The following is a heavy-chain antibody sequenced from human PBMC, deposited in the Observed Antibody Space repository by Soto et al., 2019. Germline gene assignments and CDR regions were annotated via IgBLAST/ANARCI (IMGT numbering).Heavy chain of an antibody. CDR2: MSYDGSNK. CDR1: GFTFSNFG. V-gene: IGHV3-30*18. D-gene: IGHD6-25*01. J-gene: IGHJ6*02. Sequence: GGSLRLSCAASGFTFSNFGMHWVRQAPGKGLEWVAVMSYDGSNKYYADSVKGRFTISRDNSKNTLYLQIYSLRAEDAAVYYCAKEQRGLAYLYYGMDVWGQGTTVTVSS. CDR3: AKEQRGLAYLYYGMDV.